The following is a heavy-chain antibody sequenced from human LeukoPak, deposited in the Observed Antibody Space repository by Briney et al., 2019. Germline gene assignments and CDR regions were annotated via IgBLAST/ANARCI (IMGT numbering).Heavy chain of an antibody. D-gene: IGHD3-22*01. CDR2: IRSKADGGTP. V-gene: IGHV3-15*07. CDR1: GFSFSDAW. Sequence: GGSPRLSCAASGFSFSDAWMNWVRQAPGKGLEWVGHIRSKADGGTPDYIAPVKGRFTISRDDSKDTLYLQMNSLRAEDTAVYYCARDGWLLPKEAFDYWGQGTLVTVSS. CDR3: ARDGWLLPKEAFDY. J-gene: IGHJ4*02.